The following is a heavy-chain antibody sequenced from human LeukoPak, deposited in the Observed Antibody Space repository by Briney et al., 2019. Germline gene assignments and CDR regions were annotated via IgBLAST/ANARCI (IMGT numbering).Heavy chain of an antibody. CDR2: IYYSGST. V-gene: IGHV4-59*01. J-gene: IGHJ4*02. CDR3: ARDRPDSSGWFRGYY. Sequence: PSQTLSLTCTVSGGSISSYYWSWIRQPPGKGLEWIGYIYYSGSTNYNPSLKSRVTISVDTSKNQFFLKLSSVTAADTAVYYCARDRPDSSGWFRGYYWGQGTLVTVSS. D-gene: IGHD6-19*01. CDR1: GGSISSYY.